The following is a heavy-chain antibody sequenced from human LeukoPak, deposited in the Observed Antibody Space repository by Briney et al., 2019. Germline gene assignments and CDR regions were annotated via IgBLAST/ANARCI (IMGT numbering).Heavy chain of an antibody. J-gene: IGHJ4*02. Sequence: TGGSLRLSCAASGFTFSSYEMNWVRQAPGKGLEWVSYISSSGSTIYYADSVKGRFTTSRDNAKNSLYLQMNSLRAEDTAVYYCARDLGYYHGSGSHFPLQYWGPGTRVTVSA. CDR1: GFTFSSYE. CDR3: ARDLGYYHGSGSHFPLQY. D-gene: IGHD3-10*01. V-gene: IGHV3-48*03. CDR2: ISSSGSTI.